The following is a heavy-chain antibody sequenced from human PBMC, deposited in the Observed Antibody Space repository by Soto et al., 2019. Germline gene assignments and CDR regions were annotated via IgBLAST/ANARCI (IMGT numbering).Heavy chain of an antibody. CDR2: INHSGST. CDR1: GGSFSGYY. Sequence: SETLSLTCAVYGGSFSGYYWSWIRQPPGKGLEWIGEINHSGSTNYNPSLKSRVTISVDTSKNQFSLKLSSVTAADTAVYYCARGNPARYYDFWSGYFLGSWFDPWGQGTLVTVSS. V-gene: IGHV4-34*01. CDR3: ARGNPARYYDFWSGYFLGSWFDP. J-gene: IGHJ5*02. D-gene: IGHD3-3*01.